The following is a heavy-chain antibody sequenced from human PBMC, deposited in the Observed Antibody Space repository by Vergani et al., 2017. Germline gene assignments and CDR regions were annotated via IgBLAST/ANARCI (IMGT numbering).Heavy chain of an antibody. V-gene: IGHV3-30*02. CDR2: IRYDGSNP. J-gene: IGHJ4*02. CDR3: AKSGWLQHFGAHYFDS. CDR1: GYTFGHFD. Sequence: QEQLLQSGGGVVQPGGSLRLSCIGSGYTFGHFDMHRVRQAPGKGLAWVAFIRYDGSNPQYIDSVKGRFTISRDNSKNTLFLQMDSLRAEDTAVYYCAKSGWLQHFGAHYFDSWGQGILVTVSS. D-gene: IGHD5-24*01.